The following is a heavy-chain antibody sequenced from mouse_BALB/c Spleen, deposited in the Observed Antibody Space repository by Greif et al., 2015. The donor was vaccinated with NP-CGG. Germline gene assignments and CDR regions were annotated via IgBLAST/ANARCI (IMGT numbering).Heavy chain of an antibody. J-gene: IGHJ4*01. Sequence: VKLQESGAELVRPGVSVKISCKGSGYTFTDYAMHWVKQSHAKSLEWIGVISTYYGDASYNQKFKGKATMTVDKSSSXAYMELARLTSEDSAIYYCARWLLPYAMDYWGQGTSVTVSS. V-gene: IGHV1S137*01. CDR3: ARWLLPYAMDY. D-gene: IGHD2-3*01. CDR1: GYTFTDYA. CDR2: ISTYYGDA.